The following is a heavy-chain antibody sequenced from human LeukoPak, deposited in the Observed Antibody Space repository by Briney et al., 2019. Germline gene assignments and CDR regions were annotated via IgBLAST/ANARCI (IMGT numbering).Heavy chain of an antibody. Sequence: SETLSLTCSVSGGSISDFYWSWIRQPAGKGLEWIGRIYSSGNTNYNPSLKSRVTMSLDASKNQFSLKLSSVTAADTAVYYCARNSGDFWGQGTLVTVSS. CDR1: GGSISDFY. CDR2: IYSSGNT. J-gene: IGHJ4*02. CDR3: ARNSGDF. D-gene: IGHD4-23*01. V-gene: IGHV4-4*07.